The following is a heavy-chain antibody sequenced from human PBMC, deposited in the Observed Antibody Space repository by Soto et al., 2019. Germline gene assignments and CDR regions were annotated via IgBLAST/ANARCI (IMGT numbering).Heavy chain of an antibody. D-gene: IGHD6-13*01. CDR1: GFSLSTNGVG. J-gene: IGHJ5*02. V-gene: IGHV2-5*02. CDR3: AHRRGISWYDNWFDP. Sequence: QISLKESGPTLMKPTQTLTLTCTFSGFSLSTNGVGVGWIRQPPGKALEWLALIYWDGDKRYSPSLKSRLTITKDTSKNQVVLTMTNMDPVDTATYYCAHRRGISWYDNWFDPWGQGTLVTVSS. CDR2: IYWDGDK.